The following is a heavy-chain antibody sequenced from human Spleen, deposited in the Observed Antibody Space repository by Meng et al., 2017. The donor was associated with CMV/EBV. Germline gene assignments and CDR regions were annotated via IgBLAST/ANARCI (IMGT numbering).Heavy chain of an antibody. CDR3: ARSTYYYDSSGRRGRYFDL. Sequence: QVQLQQSGPGLVKPSQTLSLPCAISGDSVSSNSAAWNWIRQSPSRGLEWLGRTYYRSKWYNDYAVSVKSRITINPDTSKNQFSLQLNSVTPEDTAVYYCARSTYYYDSSGRRGRYFDLWGRGTLVTVSS. J-gene: IGHJ2*01. CDR2: TYYRSKWYN. CDR1: GDSVSSNSAA. D-gene: IGHD3-22*01. V-gene: IGHV6-1*01.